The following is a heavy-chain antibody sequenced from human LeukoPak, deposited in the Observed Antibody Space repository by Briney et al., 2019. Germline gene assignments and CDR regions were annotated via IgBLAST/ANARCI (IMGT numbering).Heavy chain of an antibody. J-gene: IGHJ4*02. CDR1: GFTVTNNN. CDR3: ANRLLFDY. V-gene: IGHV3-23*01. Sequence: PGGSLRLSCAVSGFTVTNNNMSWVRQAPGKGLVWVSAISGSGGSTYYADSVKGRFTISRDNSKNTLYLQMNSLRAEDTAVYYCANRLLFDYWGQGTLVTVSS. D-gene: IGHD2/OR15-2a*01. CDR2: ISGSGGST.